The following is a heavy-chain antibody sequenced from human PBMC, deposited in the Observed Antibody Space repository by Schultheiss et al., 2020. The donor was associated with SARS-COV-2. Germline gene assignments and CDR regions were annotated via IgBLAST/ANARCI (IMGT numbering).Heavy chain of an antibody. CDR1: GGTFSSYT. CDR3: ARDRAPVVVAAASHGMDV. Sequence: SVKVSCKASGGTFSSYTISWVRQAPGQGLEWMGRIIPILGIANYAQKFQGRVTITADKSTSTAYMELSSLRSEDTAVYYCARDRAPVVVAAASHGMDVWGQGTTVTVSS. CDR2: IIPILGIA. V-gene: IGHV1-69*04. J-gene: IGHJ6*02. D-gene: IGHD2-15*01.